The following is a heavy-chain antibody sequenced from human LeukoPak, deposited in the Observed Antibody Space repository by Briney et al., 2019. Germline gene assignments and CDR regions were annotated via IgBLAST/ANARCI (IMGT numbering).Heavy chain of an antibody. CDR1: GDSINNNIW. CDR3: ARKSATDYYETDY. CDR2: IHHGGST. J-gene: IGHJ4*02. D-gene: IGHD3-9*01. Sequence: SETLSLTCAVSGDSINNNIWWTWVRQPPGKGLEWIGEIHHGGSTNHKPSLKSRVTISVDKSKNQFSLKLTSVTAADTAIYYCARKSATDYYETDYWGQGALVTVSS. V-gene: IGHV4-4*02.